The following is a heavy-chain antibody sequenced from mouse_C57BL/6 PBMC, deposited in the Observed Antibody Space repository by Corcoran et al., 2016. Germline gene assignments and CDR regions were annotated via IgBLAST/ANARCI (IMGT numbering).Heavy chain of an antibody. Sequence: QVQLQQSGAELARPGASVKLSCKASGYTFTSYGISWVKQRTGQGLEWIGEIYPRSGNTYYNEKFKGKATLTADKSSSTAYMELRSLTSEDSAVYFCARGWPPYGSSYEDYAMDYWGQGTSVTVSS. D-gene: IGHD1-1*01. J-gene: IGHJ4*01. CDR3: ARGWPPYGSSYEDYAMDY. V-gene: IGHV1-81*01. CDR1: GYTFTSYG. CDR2: IYPRSGNT.